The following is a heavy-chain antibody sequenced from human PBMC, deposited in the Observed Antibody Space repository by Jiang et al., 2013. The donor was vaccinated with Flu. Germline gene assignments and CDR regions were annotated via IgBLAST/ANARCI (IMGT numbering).Heavy chain of an antibody. J-gene: IGHJ4*02. V-gene: IGHV1-8*01. Sequence: SCKASGYTFTSYDINWVRQATGQGLEWMGWMNPNSGNTGYAQKFQGRVTMTRNTSISTAYMELSSLRSEDTAVYYCARLDFSGYGRSDYWGQGTLVTVSS. D-gene: IGHD5-12*01. CDR1: GYTFTSYD. CDR2: MNPNSGNT. CDR3: ARLDFSGYGRSDY.